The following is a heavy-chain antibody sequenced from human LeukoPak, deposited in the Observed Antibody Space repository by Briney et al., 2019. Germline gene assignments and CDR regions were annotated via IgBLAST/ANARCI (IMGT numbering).Heavy chain of an antibody. CDR1: GFTFSSYS. CDR2: ISSSSSYI. V-gene: IGHV3-21*01. CDR3: AGNRCSGGSCYPTDY. J-gene: IGHJ4*02. Sequence: GGSLRLSCAASGFTFSSYSMSWVRQAPGKGLEWVSSISSSSSYIYYADSVKGRFTISRDNAKNSLYLQMNSLRAEDTAVYYCAGNRCSGGSCYPTDYWGQGTLVTVSS. D-gene: IGHD2-15*01.